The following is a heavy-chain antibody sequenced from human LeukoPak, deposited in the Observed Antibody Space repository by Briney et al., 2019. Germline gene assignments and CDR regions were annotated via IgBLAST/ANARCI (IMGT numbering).Heavy chain of an antibody. Sequence: SVKVSCKASGYTFTSYGISWVRPAPGQGLEWMGWISAYNGNTNYAQKLPGRVTMTTDTSTSTAYMELRSLRADDTAVYYCARVAVRVVAADYYGMDVWGKGTTVTVSS. CDR3: ARVAVRVVAADYYGMDV. CDR2: ISAYNGNT. V-gene: IGHV1-18*04. D-gene: IGHD2-15*01. J-gene: IGHJ6*04. CDR1: GYTFTSYG.